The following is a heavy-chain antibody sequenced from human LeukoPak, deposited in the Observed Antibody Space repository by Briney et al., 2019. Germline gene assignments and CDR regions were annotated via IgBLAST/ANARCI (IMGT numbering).Heavy chain of an antibody. V-gene: IGHV4-59*01. D-gene: IGHD1-26*01. CDR1: GGSFSGYY. CDR2: IYYSGST. CDR3: ASFGGSYSLDAFDI. J-gene: IGHJ3*02. Sequence: PSETLSLTCAVYGGSFSGYYWSWIRQPPGKGLEWIGYIYYSGSTNYNPSLKSRVTISVDTSKNQFSLKLSSVTAADTAVYYCASFGGSYSLDAFDIWGQGTMVTVSS.